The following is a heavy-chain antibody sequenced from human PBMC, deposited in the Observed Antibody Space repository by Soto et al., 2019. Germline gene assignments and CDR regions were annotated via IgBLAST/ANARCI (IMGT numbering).Heavy chain of an antibody. J-gene: IGHJ4*02. CDR2: INAGNGNT. Sequence: ASVKVSCKAFGYTFTAYNIHWLRQAPGQGLEWMGWINAGNGNTRSSRKFQGRVIITRDTSATTAYLEVDSLRSEDTAVYYCARLGGYYQALDSWGQGTLVTVSS. D-gene: IGHD3-22*01. CDR3: ARLGGYYQALDS. CDR1: GYTFTAYN. V-gene: IGHV1-3*01.